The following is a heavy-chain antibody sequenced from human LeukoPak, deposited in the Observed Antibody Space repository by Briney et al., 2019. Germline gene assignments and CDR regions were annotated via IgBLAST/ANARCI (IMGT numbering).Heavy chain of an antibody. CDR3: AKDLREDCSGGSCCYFDY. J-gene: IGHJ4*02. Sequence: PGGSLRLSCVASGFTFSTYAMTWVRQAPGKGLEWVSAISGSGYSTYYADSVKGRFTISRDNSRNTLYLQMNSLRAEDTAVYYCAKDLREDCSGGSCCYFDYWGQGTLVTVSS. CDR1: GFTFSTYA. D-gene: IGHD2-15*01. V-gene: IGHV3-23*01. CDR2: ISGSGYST.